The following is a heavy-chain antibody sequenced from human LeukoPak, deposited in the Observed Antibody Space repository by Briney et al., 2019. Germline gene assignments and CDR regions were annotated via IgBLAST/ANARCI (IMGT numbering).Heavy chain of an antibody. V-gene: IGHV1-69*06. CDR1: GGTFSSYA. Sequence: SVKVSCQASGGTFSSYAISWVRQAPGQGLEWMGGIIPIFGTANYAQKFQGRVTITADKSTSTAYMELSSLRSEDTAVYYCASGRVAAPEADAFDIWGQGTMVTVSS. CDR3: ASGRVAAPEADAFDI. CDR2: IIPIFGTA. D-gene: IGHD6-19*01. J-gene: IGHJ3*02.